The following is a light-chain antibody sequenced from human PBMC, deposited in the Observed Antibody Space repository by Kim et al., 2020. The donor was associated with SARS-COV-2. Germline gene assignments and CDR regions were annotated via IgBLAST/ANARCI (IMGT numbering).Light chain of an antibody. V-gene: IGLV3-19*01. Sequence: VALGQTVRITCQGASLRSYYATCYQQKPGQAPILVIYGKNNRPSGIPDRFSGSSSGNTASLTITGTQAGDEADYYCNSRDSNDNVVFGGGTQLTVL. CDR1: SLRSYY. CDR2: GKN. CDR3: NSRDSNDNVV. J-gene: IGLJ3*02.